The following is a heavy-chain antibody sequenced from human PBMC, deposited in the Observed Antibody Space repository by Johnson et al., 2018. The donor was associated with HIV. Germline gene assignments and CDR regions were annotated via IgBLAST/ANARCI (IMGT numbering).Heavy chain of an antibody. J-gene: IGHJ3*02. D-gene: IGHD3-3*01. CDR3: ARVTTYNFWSGYQDDAFDI. Sequence: QVQLVESGGGVVQPGRSLRLSCAASGFTFSSYGMHWVRQAPGKGLEWVSVIYSGGSTYYADSVKGRFTISRDNAKNSLYLQMNSLRAEDTAVYYCARVTTYNFWSGYQDDAFDIWGQGTMVTVSS. CDR1: GFTFSSYG. V-gene: IGHV3-NL1*01. CDR2: IYSGGST.